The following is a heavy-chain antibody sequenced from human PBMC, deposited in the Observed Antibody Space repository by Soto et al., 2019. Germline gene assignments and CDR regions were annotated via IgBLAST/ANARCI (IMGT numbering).Heavy chain of an antibody. CDR1: GYTFTSYD. J-gene: IGHJ4*02. D-gene: IGHD3-16*01. Sequence: QVQLVQSGAEVKSPGASVKVSCKASGYTFTSYDINWVRQATGQGFEWMGWMNPNSGGTRYVQKFQGRVTMTRDTSTSTAYMELSSLTSEDTAVYYCAMGPTGMIDYWGQGTLVTVSS. CDR2: MNPNSGGT. CDR3: AMGPTGMIDY. V-gene: IGHV1-8*01.